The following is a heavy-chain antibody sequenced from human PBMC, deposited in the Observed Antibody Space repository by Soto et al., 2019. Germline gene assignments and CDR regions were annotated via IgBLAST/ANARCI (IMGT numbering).Heavy chain of an antibody. CDR1: GYTFTSYG. CDR2: ISAYNGNT. Sequence: ASVKVSCKASGYTFTSYGISWVRQAPGQGLEWMGWISAYNGNTNYAQKLQGRVTMTTDTSTSTAYMGLRSLRSDDTAVYYCARGSWPDIREWLLLGEYYFDYWGQGTLVTVSS. V-gene: IGHV1-18*01. J-gene: IGHJ4*02. CDR3: ARGSWPDIREWLLLGEYYFDY. D-gene: IGHD3-3*01.